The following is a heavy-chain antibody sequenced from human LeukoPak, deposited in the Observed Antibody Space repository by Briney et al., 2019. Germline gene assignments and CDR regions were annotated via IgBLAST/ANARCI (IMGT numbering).Heavy chain of an antibody. CDR3: ARHSSGSGGAFQY. CDR1: DGSISTYY. D-gene: IGHD6-19*01. J-gene: IGHJ4*02. Sequence: PSETLSLTCTVSDGSISTYYWSWIRQPPGKGLEWIGYMDNSGSTNHNPSLTSRVTISEDTSKNQLSLKLGSVTAADTAVYYCARHSSGSGGAFQYWGQGTPVTVSS. V-gene: IGHV4-59*08. CDR2: MDNSGST.